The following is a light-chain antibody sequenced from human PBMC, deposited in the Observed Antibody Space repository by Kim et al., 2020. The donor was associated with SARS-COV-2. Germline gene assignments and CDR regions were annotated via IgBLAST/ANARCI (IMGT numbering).Light chain of an antibody. Sequence: SSELTQDPAVSVALGQTVTITCQGDSLRVYYASWYQQKPGQAPLLVFYDKNSRPSGIPDRFPGSSSGNTASLTITGAQAEDEADYYCNSRDSSGYHVVFGGGTKVTVL. V-gene: IGLV3-19*01. CDR1: SLRVYY. CDR3: NSRDSSGYHVV. J-gene: IGLJ2*01. CDR2: DKN.